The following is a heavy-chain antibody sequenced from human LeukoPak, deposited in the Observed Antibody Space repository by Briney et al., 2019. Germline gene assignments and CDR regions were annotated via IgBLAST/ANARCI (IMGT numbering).Heavy chain of an antibody. CDR1: GFTFSSYG. V-gene: IGHV3-30*02. CDR2: IRYDGSNK. D-gene: IGHD3-10*01. Sequence: GGSLRLSCAASGFTFSSYGMHWVRQAPGKGLEWVAFIRYDGSNKYYADSVKGRFTISRDNSKNTVYLQINSLRAEDTAVYYCARDSRTMLRGVIKGYYFDYWGQGTLVTVSS. J-gene: IGHJ4*02. CDR3: ARDSRTMLRGVIKGYYFDY.